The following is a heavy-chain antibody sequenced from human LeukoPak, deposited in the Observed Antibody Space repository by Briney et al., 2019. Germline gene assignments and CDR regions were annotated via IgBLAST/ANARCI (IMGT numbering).Heavy chain of an antibody. Sequence: SAALSLTCVVSGGSISNDYWKWLRQPAGRDLGWIGRVHSTGYTDYNPSLTGRVTMSIDTSKNQFSLNLKSVTAADTAVYYCARESASVFSMIRGVGWFDPWGQGTLVTVSS. V-gene: IGHV4-4*07. J-gene: IGHJ5*02. CDR1: GGSISNDY. CDR3: ARESASVFSMIRGVGWFDP. CDR2: VHSTGYT. D-gene: IGHD3-10*01.